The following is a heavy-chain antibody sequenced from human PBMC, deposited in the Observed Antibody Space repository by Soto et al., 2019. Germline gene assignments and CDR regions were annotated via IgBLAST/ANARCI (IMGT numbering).Heavy chain of an antibody. CDR1: GGTFSSYT. CDR3: ARGGTAPPDAFDI. Sequence: QVQLVQSGAEVKKPGSSVKVSCKASGGTFSSYTISWVRQAPGQGLEWMGRIIPILGIANYAQKFQGRVTITADKSTSTADMELSSLRSEDTAVYYGARGGTAPPDAFDIWGQGTMVTVSS. V-gene: IGHV1-69*02. CDR2: IIPILGIA. J-gene: IGHJ3*02. D-gene: IGHD1-1*01.